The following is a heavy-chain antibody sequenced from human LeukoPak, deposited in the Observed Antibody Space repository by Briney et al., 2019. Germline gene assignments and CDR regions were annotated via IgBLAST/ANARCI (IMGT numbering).Heavy chain of an antibody. CDR1: GFTSSSYA. CDR2: IRGSGGST. D-gene: IGHD4-17*01. V-gene: IGHV3-23*01. Sequence: PGGSLRLSCAASGFTSSSYAMSWVRQAPGKGLEWVSAIRGSGGSTYYADSVKGRFTISRDNSKNTLYLQMSSLRAEDTAVYYCAKDLATVTTGGYWGQGTLVTVSS. J-gene: IGHJ4*02. CDR3: AKDLATVTTGGY.